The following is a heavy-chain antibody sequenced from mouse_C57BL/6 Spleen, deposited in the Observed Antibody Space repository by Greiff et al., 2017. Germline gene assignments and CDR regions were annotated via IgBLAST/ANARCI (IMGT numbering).Heavy chain of an antibody. D-gene: IGHD4-1*02. J-gene: IGHJ4*01. CDR3: ARDNWDGYYAMDY. CDR2: INPSSGYT. Sequence: VQLRESGAELAKPGASVKLSCKASGYTFTSYWMHWVKQRPGQGLEWIGYINPSSGYTKYNQKFKDKATLTADKSSSTAYMQLSSLTYEDSAVYYCARDNWDGYYAMDYWGQGTSVTVSS. V-gene: IGHV1-7*01. CDR1: GYTFTSYW.